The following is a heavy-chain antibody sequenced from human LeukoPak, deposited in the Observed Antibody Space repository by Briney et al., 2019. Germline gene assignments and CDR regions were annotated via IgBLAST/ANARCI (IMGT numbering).Heavy chain of an antibody. V-gene: IGHV4-59*01. Sequence: PSETLSLTCTLSAASTAIYYGSWIRQPPGKGLEWIGYIYYSGSANYNPSLKSRVTISIDTPKNQLSLNLSSVPAAHTAVYSCQCARYNPSLKSRVTISIDTSDNQASLNLSSVCDGVRDGYYFARSERYSSGWYFYFDYWGQGTLVTVSS. CDR2: IYYSGSA. J-gene: IGHJ4*02. CDR1: AASTAIYY. D-gene: IGHD2-15*01. CDR3: QCARYNPSLKSRVTISIDTSDNQASLNLSSVCDGVRDGYYFARSERYSSGWYFYFDY.